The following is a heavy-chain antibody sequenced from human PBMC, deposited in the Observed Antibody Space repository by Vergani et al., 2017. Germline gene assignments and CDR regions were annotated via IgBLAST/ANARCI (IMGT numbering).Heavy chain of an antibody. V-gene: IGHV4-61*02. J-gene: IGHJ4*02. D-gene: IGHD2-15*01. CDR2: IHTSGST. CDR1: GGSINSHNYY. Sequence: QVQLQESGPGLVKPSQTLSLTCTVSGGSINSHNYYWRWIRQPAGKGLEWIGRIHTSGSTNYNPSLKSRVPMSEDTSKHQFSLNLTSVTAADTAGYFGARGSCFGGRCYKPLLDFWGQGILVTVSS. CDR3: ARGSCFGGRCYKPLLDF.